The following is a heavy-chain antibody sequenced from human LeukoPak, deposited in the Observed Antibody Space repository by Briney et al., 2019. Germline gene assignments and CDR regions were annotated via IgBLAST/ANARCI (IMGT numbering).Heavy chain of an antibody. Sequence: GGSLRLSCAASGFTFSSAWMSWVRQAPGKGLEWVGRIKSKTDGGTTDYAAPVKGRFTISRDDSKNTLYLQMNSLKTEDTAVYYCTKGYSYGFWRWFDPWGQGTLATVSS. CDR2: IKSKTDGGTT. D-gene: IGHD5-18*01. CDR1: GFTFSSAW. J-gene: IGHJ5*02. V-gene: IGHV3-15*01. CDR3: TKGYSYGFWRWFDP.